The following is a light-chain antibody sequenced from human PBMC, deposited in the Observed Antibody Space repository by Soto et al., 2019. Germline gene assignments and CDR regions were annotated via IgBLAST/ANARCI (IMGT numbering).Light chain of an antibody. J-gene: IGKJ5*01. V-gene: IGKV3-11*01. CDR3: QQRSNWPPIT. Sequence: EIVLTQSPATLSLSPVERAILSCRASQSVSIYLAWFQHKSGPSPRLLMYDASNRATGIPARFSGSGSGTDFTLTIRSLEPEDFAVYYCQQRSNWPPITFGQGTRREIK. CDR2: DAS. CDR1: QSVSIY.